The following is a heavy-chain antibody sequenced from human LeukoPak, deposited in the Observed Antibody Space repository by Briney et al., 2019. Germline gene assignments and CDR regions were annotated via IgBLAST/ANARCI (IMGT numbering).Heavy chain of an antibody. Sequence: GASVKVSCKASGGTFSSYAISWVRQAPGQGLEWMGGIIPIFGTANYAQKFQGRVTITADESTSTAYMELSSLRSEDTAVYYCARVTQTAMVTNYYYYMDVWGKGATVTVSS. CDR1: GGTFSSYA. V-gene: IGHV1-69*01. CDR3: ARVTQTAMVTNYYYYMDV. CDR2: IIPIFGTA. D-gene: IGHD5-18*01. J-gene: IGHJ6*03.